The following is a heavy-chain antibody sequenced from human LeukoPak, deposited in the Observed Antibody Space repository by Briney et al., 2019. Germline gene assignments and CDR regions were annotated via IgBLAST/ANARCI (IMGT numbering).Heavy chain of an antibody. CDR1: GFTFSTYD. Sequence: GGSLRLSCAASGFTFSTYDMSWVRQAPGKGLEWVSFISHSGIIANYADSVKGRFTISRDNSKNTLYLQMNSLRLEDTAVYYCAKAVPTATYYWGQGTLVTASS. D-gene: IGHD2-2*01. CDR2: ISHSGIIA. J-gene: IGHJ4*02. V-gene: IGHV3-23*01. CDR3: AKAVPTATYY.